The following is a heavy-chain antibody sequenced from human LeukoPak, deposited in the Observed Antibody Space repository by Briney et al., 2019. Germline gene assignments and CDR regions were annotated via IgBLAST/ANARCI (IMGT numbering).Heavy chain of an antibody. D-gene: IGHD3-10*01. CDR2: ISGRGGRT. J-gene: IGHJ3*02. CDR3: AKSKRRVWFGESGDAFDI. Sequence: PGGSLRLSCAASGFTFSSYAMSWVRQARGRGVEWVSAISGRGGRTYYAGSVKGRFTISRDNSKNTLYLQMNSLRAEDTAVYYCAKSKRRVWFGESGDAFDIWGQGTMVTVSS. V-gene: IGHV3-23*01. CDR1: GFTFSSYA.